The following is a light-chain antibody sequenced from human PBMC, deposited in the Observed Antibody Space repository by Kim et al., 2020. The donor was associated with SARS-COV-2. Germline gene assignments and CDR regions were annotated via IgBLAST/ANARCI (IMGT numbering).Light chain of an antibody. Sequence: QSALTQPASMSGSPGQSITISCTGTTSDVGNFNLVSWYQQRPGKAPQLIIYEGSKRPSGVSNRFSGSKSDTTASLTISGLQAEDEAHYFCCSYVETDTVFGGGTKLTFL. CDR1: TSDVGNFNL. CDR3: CSYVETDTV. CDR2: EGS. J-gene: IGLJ2*01. V-gene: IGLV2-23*01.